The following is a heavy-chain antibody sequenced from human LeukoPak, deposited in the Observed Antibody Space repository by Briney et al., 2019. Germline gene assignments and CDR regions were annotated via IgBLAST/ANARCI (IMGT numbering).Heavy chain of an antibody. D-gene: IGHD2-2*02. CDR2: IRYDGSNK. Sequence: GGSLRLSCAASGFTFSSYGMHWVRQAPGKGLEWVAFIRYDGSNKYYADSVKGRFTISRDNSKNTLYLQMNSLRAEDTAVYYCAKDALGYCSSTSCYNDYWGQGTLVTVSS. CDR3: AKDALGYCSSTSCYNDY. V-gene: IGHV3-30*02. CDR1: GFTFSSYG. J-gene: IGHJ4*02.